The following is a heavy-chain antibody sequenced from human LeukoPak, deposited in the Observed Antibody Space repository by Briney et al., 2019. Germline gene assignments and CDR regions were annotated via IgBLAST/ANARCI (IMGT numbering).Heavy chain of an antibody. CDR1: GFTLSSYQ. D-gene: IGHD5-18*01. CDR3: ARHLSGVTGYSYGRGIDY. J-gene: IGHJ4*02. Sequence: PGGHLKLSCAASGFTLSSYQMSWVRQAPGKGLEWVSNTNKDESENYFVDSVKGRFTISRDNAKKSLYLQMKSLRAEDTAVYYCARHLSGVTGYSYGRGIDYWGQGTLVTVSS. CDR2: TNKDESEN. V-gene: IGHV3-7*01.